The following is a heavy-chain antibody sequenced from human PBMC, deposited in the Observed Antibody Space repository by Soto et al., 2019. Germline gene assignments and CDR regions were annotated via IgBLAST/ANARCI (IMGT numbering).Heavy chain of an antibody. J-gene: IGHJ4*02. CDR2: IKQDGSEK. D-gene: IGHD4-17*01. CDR3: ARIGSSYGDNFDY. Sequence: EVQLVESGGGLVQPGGSLRLSCAASGFTFSRYWMSWVRQAPEKGLEWVANIKQDGSEKYYVDSVKGRFTISRDNAKNSLYLQMYSLRAEDTAVYYCARIGSSYGDNFDYWGQGTLVTVSA. V-gene: IGHV3-7*01. CDR1: GFTFSRYW.